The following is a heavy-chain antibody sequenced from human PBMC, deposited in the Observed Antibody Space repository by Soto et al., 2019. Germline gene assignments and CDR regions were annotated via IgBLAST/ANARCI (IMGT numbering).Heavy chain of an antibody. CDR2: ISGSGGNT. Sequence: EVQLLESGGGLVQPGRSLRLSCAASGFTFSNYAMSWVRQAPGQGLDWVSAISGSGGNTYYADSVKGRFTISRDNSKNTLFLQMNSLRAENAAVYYCAKFFVETGSNSGWPGSFPWWGQGTLVTVSS. D-gene: IGHD6-25*01. CDR1: GFTFSNYA. J-gene: IGHJ4*02. CDR3: AKFFVETGSNSGWPGSFPW. V-gene: IGHV3-23*01.